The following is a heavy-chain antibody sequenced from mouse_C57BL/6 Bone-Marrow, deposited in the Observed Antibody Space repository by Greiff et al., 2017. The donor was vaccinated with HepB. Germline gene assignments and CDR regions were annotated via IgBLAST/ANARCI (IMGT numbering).Heavy chain of an antibody. J-gene: IGHJ2*01. CDR2: IYPRDGST. CDR3: AREEPLLRPYYFDY. V-gene: IGHV1-85*01. D-gene: IGHD1-1*01. Sequence: QVQLQQSGPELVKPGASVKLSCKASGYNFTSYDINWVKQRPGQGLEWIGWIYPRDGSTKYNEKFKGKATLTVDTSSSTAYMELHSLTSEDSAVYFCAREEPLLRPYYFDYWGQGTTLTVSS. CDR1: GYNFTSYD.